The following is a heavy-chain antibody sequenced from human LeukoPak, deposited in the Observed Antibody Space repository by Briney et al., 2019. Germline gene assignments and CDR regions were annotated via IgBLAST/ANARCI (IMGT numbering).Heavy chain of an antibody. Sequence: SETLSLTCAVYGGSFSGYYWSWIRQPPGKGLEWIGEINHSGSTNYNPSLKSRVTISVDTSKNQFSLKLSSVTAAGTAVYYCARGIRITMVRGVIYDYWGQGTLVTVSS. J-gene: IGHJ4*02. CDR3: ARGIRITMVRGVIYDY. CDR2: INHSGST. D-gene: IGHD3-10*01. V-gene: IGHV4-34*01. CDR1: GGSFSGYY.